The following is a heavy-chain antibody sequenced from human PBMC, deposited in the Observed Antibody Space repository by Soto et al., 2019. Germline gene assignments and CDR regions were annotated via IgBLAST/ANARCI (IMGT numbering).Heavy chain of an antibody. CDR1: GGTFSSYA. CDR3: ARSGCSGGSCYPVDPNWFDP. J-gene: IGHJ5*02. D-gene: IGHD2-15*01. Sequence: QVQLVQSGAEVKKPGSSVKVSCKASGGTFSSYAISWVRQAPGQGLEWMGGIIPIFITANYAQKFQGRVTITADESTSTAYMELRSLRSEDTAVYYCARSGCSGGSCYPVDPNWFDPWGQGTLVTVSS. V-gene: IGHV1-69*12. CDR2: IIPIFITA.